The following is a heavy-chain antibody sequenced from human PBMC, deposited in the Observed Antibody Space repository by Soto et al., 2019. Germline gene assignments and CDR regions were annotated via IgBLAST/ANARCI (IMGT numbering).Heavy chain of an antibody. Sequence: QVQLQESGPGLVKPSQTLSLTCTVSGGSISSGGYYWSWIRQHPGKGLEWIGYIYYSGRTYYNPSLKCRVTISVDASKNQFSLKLSSVTAADTAVYYCARELYYDSSGYSSTYWYFDLWGRGTLVTVS. CDR1: GGSISSGGYY. V-gene: IGHV4-31*03. D-gene: IGHD3-22*01. CDR3: ARELYYDSSGYSSTYWYFDL. CDR2: IYYSGRT. J-gene: IGHJ2*01.